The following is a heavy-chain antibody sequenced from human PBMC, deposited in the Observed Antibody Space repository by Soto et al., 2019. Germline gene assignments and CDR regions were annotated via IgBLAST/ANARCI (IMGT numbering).Heavy chain of an antibody. D-gene: IGHD2-15*01. CDR1: GFTFSGYG. J-gene: IGHJ4*02. Sequence: QVQLVESGGGVVQPGRSLRLSCEASGFTFSGYGMHWVRQAPGKGLEWVALVSYDGDNKYYADSMRGRFTISRDNSRKTLYLQINSLRAKDTAVYYCARDRVVIAANHFDQWGQGTLVIVSS. V-gene: IGHV3-30*03. CDR2: VSYDGDNK. CDR3: ARDRVVIAANHFDQ.